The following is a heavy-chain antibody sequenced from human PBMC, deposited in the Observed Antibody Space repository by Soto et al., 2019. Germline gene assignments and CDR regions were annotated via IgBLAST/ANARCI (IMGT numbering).Heavy chain of an antibody. J-gene: IGHJ4*02. V-gene: IGHV3-30-3*01. CDR3: ARYGGAY. D-gene: IGHD3-16*01. CDR1: GFTFSSYA. CDR2: MSYDGSNK. Sequence: QVQLVESGGGVVQPGRSLRLSCAASGFTFSSYAMHWVGRAPGKGLEWMAVMSYDGSNKYYADSVKGRLTISRDSSKNALELQMNSLRPEDTALYYCARYGGAYWGQGTLVIVSS.